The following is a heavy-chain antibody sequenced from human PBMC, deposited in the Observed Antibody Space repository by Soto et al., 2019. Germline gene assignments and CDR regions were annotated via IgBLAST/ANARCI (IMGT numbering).Heavy chain of an antibody. CDR1: GGSISNYY. J-gene: IGHJ6*03. CDR3: ARDSSGYDLYYYYYYMDV. Sequence: SETLSLTCTVSGGSISNYYWSWIRQPPGKGLEWIGYIHYTGSTNYNPSLKSRVTISADTSKNQVSLKLSSVTAADTAVYYCARDSSGYDLYYYYYYMDVWGKGTTVTVSS. CDR2: IHYTGST. D-gene: IGHD5-12*01. V-gene: IGHV4-59*01.